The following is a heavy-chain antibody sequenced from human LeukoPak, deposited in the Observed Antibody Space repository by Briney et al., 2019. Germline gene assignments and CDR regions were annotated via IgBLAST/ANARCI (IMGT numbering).Heavy chain of an antibody. CDR2: IYYSGST. CDR1: GGSISSYY. V-gene: IGHV4-59*08. J-gene: IGHJ3*02. CDR3: ARHGRPYSGSYYYAFDI. D-gene: IGHD1-26*01. Sequence: PSETLSLTCTVSGGSISSYYWSWIRQPPGKGLEWIGYIYYSGSTNYNPSLKSRVTISVDTSKNQFSLKLGSVTAADTAVYYCARHGRPYSGSYYYAFDIWGQGTMVTVSS.